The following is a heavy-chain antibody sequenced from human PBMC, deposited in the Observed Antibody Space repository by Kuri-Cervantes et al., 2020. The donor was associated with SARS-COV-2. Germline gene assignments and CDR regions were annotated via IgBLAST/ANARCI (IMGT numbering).Heavy chain of an antibody. V-gene: IGHV3-7*01. Sequence: GESLMISCAASGFTFSSYWMSWVRQAPGKGLEWVANIKHDGSEEYYVDSVKGRFTISRDNAKNSLYLQIDSLRAEDTAVYYCAREGLDSYYYYMDVWGKGTTVTVSS. D-gene: IGHD6-19*01. J-gene: IGHJ6*03. CDR1: GFTFSSYW. CDR2: IKHDGSEE. CDR3: AREGLDSYYYYMDV.